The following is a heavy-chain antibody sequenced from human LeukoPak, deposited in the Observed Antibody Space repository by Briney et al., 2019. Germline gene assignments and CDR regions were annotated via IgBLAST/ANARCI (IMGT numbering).Heavy chain of an antibody. CDR3: ARAIVVVPAAISLNWFDP. CDR1: GGSISSGGYY. CDR2: IYYSGST. V-gene: IGHV4-31*03. D-gene: IGHD2-2*02. Sequence: PSQTLSLTCTVSGGSISSGGYYWSWIRQHPGKGLEWIGYIYYSGSTYYNPSLKSRVTVSVDTSKNQFSLKLSSVTAADTAVYYCARAIVVVPAAISLNWFDPWGQGTLVTASS. J-gene: IGHJ5*02.